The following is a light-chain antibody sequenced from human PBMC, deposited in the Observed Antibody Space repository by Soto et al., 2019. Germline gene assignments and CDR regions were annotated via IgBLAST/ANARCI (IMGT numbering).Light chain of an antibody. CDR2: AAS. J-gene: IGKJ2*01. CDR1: QSISSY. V-gene: IGKV1-39*01. Sequence: DIQMTQSPSSLSASVGDRVTITCRASQSISSYLNWYQQKPGKAPKLLIYAASSLQSAVPSRFSGSGSGTEFTLTISSLQPDDFATYYCKQCYSTTYTFGQGTKLEIK. CDR3: KQCYSTTYT.